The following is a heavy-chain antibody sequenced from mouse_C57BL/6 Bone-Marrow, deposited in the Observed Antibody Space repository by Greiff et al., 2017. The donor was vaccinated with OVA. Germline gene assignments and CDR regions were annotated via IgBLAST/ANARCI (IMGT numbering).Heavy chain of an antibody. CDR1: GYTFTSYW. CDR2: IDPSDSYT. J-gene: IGHJ4*01. CDR3: ARYSSYYAMDY. V-gene: IGHV1-59*01. Sequence: VKLQQPGAELVRPGTSVKLSCKASGYTFTSYWMHWVKQRPGQGLEWIGVIDPSDSYTNYNQKFKGKATLTVDTSSSTAYMQLSSLTSEDSAVYYCARYSSYYAMDYWGQGTSVTVSS.